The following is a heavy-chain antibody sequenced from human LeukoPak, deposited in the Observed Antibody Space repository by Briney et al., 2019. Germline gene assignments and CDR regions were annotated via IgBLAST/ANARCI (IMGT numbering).Heavy chain of an antibody. J-gene: IGHJ6*02. V-gene: IGHV4-59*01. CDR3: ARLRSGSTPPPPYYYYGLDV. CDR2: IFYSGNT. CDR1: GGPISDFY. D-gene: IGHD1-26*01. Sequence: SETLSLTCTVSGGPISDFYWSWIRQSPEKGLEWIGNIFYSGNTNYNPSLRSRVTISVDTSKKQFSLRLTSVTAADTAVYYCARLRSGSTPPPPYYYYGLDVWGQGTTVAVSS.